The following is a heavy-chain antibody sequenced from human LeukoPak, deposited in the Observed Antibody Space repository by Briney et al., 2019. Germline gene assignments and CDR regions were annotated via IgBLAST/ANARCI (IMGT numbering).Heavy chain of an antibody. CDR3: ARSGMATVFVGYYFDY. Sequence: PSETLSLTCIISGGYISSTTYYWGWIRQPPGKGLEWIGTLYYSGKTYYNPSLKSRVTISVDTSKNQFSLKLSSVTAADTAVYYCARSGMATVFVGYYFDYWGQGTLVTVSS. V-gene: IGHV4-39*07. J-gene: IGHJ4*02. D-gene: IGHD5-24*01. CDR1: GGYISSTTYY. CDR2: LYYSGKT.